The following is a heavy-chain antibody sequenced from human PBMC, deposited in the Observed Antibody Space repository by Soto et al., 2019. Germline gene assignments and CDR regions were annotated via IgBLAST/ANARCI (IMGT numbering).Heavy chain of an antibody. Sequence: QVQLVQSGAEVKKPGASVKVSCKSSGYTFTSYGISWMRLAPGQGPECMGWISVYNGNTNYAQNFQGRVTMTTDTSTSTAYMELRSLRSDDTAVYYCARAHQIIDPAAVPYHCVLDVWGQGTTVTVSS. J-gene: IGHJ6*02. D-gene: IGHD2-2*02. CDR3: ARAHQIIDPAAVPYHCVLDV. CDR1: GYTFTSYG. V-gene: IGHV1-18*01. CDR2: ISVYNGNT.